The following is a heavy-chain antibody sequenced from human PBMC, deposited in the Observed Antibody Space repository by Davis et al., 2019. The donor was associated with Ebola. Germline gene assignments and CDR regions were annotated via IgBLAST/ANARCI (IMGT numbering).Heavy chain of an antibody. D-gene: IGHD1-26*01. Sequence: PSETLSLTCTVSGGSISSGRYYWSWIRQPAGKGLEWVGHIYTSGRTNYNPSLKSRVTISVDTSKNQFSLKLNSVTAADTAVYYCARDAGSYYYYFDYWGQGTLVTVSS. V-gene: IGHV4-61*09. J-gene: IGHJ4*02. CDR1: GGSISSGRYY. CDR2: IYTSGRT. CDR3: ARDAGSYYYYFDY.